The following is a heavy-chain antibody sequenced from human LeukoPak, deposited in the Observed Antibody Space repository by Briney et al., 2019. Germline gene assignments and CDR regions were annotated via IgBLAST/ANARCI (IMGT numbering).Heavy chain of an antibody. Sequence: GGSLRLSCAASGGTFSDYAMSWVRQAPGKGLEWVGAGSGRDTGTNYTDSVKGRFTTSRDNSKTTLSLQMNSLSAEDTAIYYCAKWGDYDVLTRYYASDYWGQGTLVTVSS. V-gene: IGHV3-23*01. J-gene: IGHJ4*02. CDR1: GGTFSDYA. D-gene: IGHD3-9*01. CDR2: GSGRDTGT. CDR3: AKWGDYDVLTRYYASDY.